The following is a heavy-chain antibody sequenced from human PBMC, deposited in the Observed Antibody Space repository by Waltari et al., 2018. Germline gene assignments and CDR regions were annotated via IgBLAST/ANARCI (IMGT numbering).Heavy chain of an antibody. D-gene: IGHD3-9*01. CDR1: GFTFSSYA. Sequence: EVQLLESGGGLVQPGGSLRLSCAASGFTFSSYAMSWVRQAPGKGLEWVSAISGSGGSTYYADSVKGRFTISRDNSKNTLYLQMNSLRAEDTAVYYCAKNALRYFDWLLTYEFDYWGQGTLVTVSS. J-gene: IGHJ4*02. CDR2: ISGSGGST. V-gene: IGHV3-23*01. CDR3: AKNALRYFDWLLTYEFDY.